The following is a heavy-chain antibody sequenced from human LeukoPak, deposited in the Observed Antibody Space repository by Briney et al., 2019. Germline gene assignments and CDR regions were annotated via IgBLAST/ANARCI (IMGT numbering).Heavy chain of an antibody. Sequence: ASVKVSCKASGYTFTGYYMHWVRQAPGQGLECMGIINPSGGSTSYAQKFQRRGTMTRDKATSTVYMELSRPGWVDTAVYYCARGGVGATTYVWFDPWGQGTLVSVSS. CDR2: INPSGGST. J-gene: IGHJ5*02. V-gene: IGHV1-46*01. CDR3: ARGGVGATTYVWFDP. D-gene: IGHD1-26*01. CDR1: GYTFTGYY.